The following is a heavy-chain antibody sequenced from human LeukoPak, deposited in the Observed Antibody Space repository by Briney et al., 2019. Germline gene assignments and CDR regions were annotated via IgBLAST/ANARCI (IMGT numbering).Heavy chain of an antibody. CDR3: AKAMGPITISPYAFDI. D-gene: IGHD3-3*01. CDR1: GFTFSSYS. J-gene: IGHJ3*02. V-gene: IGHV3-21*01. Sequence: GGSLRLSCAASGFTFSSYSMNWVRQAPGKGLEWVSSISSSSSYIYYADSVKGRFTISRDNAKNSLYLQMNSLRAEDTAVYYCAKAMGPITISPYAFDIWGQGTMVTVSS. CDR2: ISSSSSYI.